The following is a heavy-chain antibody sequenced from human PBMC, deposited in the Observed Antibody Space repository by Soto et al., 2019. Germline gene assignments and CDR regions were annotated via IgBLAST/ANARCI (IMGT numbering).Heavy chain of an antibody. CDR3: ARPFGEFDDAFDI. J-gene: IGHJ3*02. D-gene: IGHD3-10*01. CDR2: INPSGGST. CDR1: GYTFTSYY. Sequence: QVQLVQSGAEVKKPGASVKVSCKASGYTFTSYYMHWVRQAPGQGLEWMGIINPSGGSTSYAQKFQGRVTMTRDTSTSTVYMELSRLRSEDTAVYYCARPFGEFDDAFDIWGQGTMVTVSS. V-gene: IGHV1-46*01.